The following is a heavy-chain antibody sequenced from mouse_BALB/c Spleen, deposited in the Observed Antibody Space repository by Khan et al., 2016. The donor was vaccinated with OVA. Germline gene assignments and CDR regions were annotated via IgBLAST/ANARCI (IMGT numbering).Heavy chain of an antibody. J-gene: IGHJ3*01. CDR3: ARGNYYGSTSWFGY. D-gene: IGHD1-1*01. CDR2: IYPGSGNI. CDR1: DYTFTDYY. V-gene: IGHV1-84*02. Sequence: VQLQESGPELVKPGASVKISCKASDYTFTDYYIKWVKQKTGQGLEFIGWIYPGSGNIKYNEKFRDKATLTADTSSRTAYMQLSSLTSEDTAVYFCARGNYYGSTSWFGYWGQGTLVTVSA.